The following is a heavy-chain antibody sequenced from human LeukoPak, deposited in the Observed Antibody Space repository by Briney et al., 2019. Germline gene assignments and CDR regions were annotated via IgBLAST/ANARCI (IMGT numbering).Heavy chain of an antibody. J-gene: IGHJ5*02. CDR3: AKGPDIVVVPAADWFDP. D-gene: IGHD2-2*01. CDR1: GFTFSSYA. Sequence: PGGSLRLSCAASGFTFSSYAMSWVRQAPGNGLEGVSAISGSGGSTYYADSVKGRFTISRDNSKNTLYLQMNSLRAEDTAVYYCAKGPDIVVVPAADWFDPWGQGTLVTVSS. V-gene: IGHV3-23*01. CDR2: ISGSGGST.